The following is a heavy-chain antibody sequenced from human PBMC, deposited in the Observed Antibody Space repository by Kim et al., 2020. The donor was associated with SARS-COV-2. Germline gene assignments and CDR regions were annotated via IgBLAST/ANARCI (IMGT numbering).Heavy chain of an antibody. J-gene: IGHJ4*02. Sequence: GGSLRLSCAASGFTFSSYWMHWVRQAPGKGLVWVSRINSDGSSTSYADSVKGRFTISRDNAKNTLYLQMNSLRAEDTAVYYCAIGIAVAGTEAHYWGQGTLVTVSS. D-gene: IGHD6-19*01. V-gene: IGHV3-74*01. CDR1: GFTFSSYW. CDR2: INSDGSST. CDR3: AIGIAVAGTEAHY.